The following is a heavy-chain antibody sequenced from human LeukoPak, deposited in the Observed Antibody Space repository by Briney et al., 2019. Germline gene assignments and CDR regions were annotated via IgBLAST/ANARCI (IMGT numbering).Heavy chain of an antibody. J-gene: IGHJ3*02. CDR1: GGSISSGSYY. D-gene: IGHD6-13*01. CDR3: ARSLWYSDAFDI. Sequence: PSETLSLTCTVSGGSISSGSYYWSWIRQPAGKGQEWIGRIYTSGSTNYNPSLKSRVTISVDTSKNQFSLKLSSVTAADTAVYYCARSLWYSDAFDIWGQGTMVTVSS. V-gene: IGHV4-61*02. CDR2: IYTSGST.